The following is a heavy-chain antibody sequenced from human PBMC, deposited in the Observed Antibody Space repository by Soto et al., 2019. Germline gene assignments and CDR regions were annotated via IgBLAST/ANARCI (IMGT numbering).Heavy chain of an antibody. D-gene: IGHD3-3*01. Sequence: ASVKVSCKASGYTFTGYYMHWVRQAPGQGLEWMGWINPNSGGTNYAQKFQGRVTMTRDTSISTAYMELSRLRSDDTAVYYCARVKPITIFGVVHYYYYGMDVGGQGTTVTVSS. V-gene: IGHV1-2*02. CDR2: INPNSGGT. CDR3: ARVKPITIFGVVHYYYYGMDV. CDR1: GYTFTGYY. J-gene: IGHJ6*02.